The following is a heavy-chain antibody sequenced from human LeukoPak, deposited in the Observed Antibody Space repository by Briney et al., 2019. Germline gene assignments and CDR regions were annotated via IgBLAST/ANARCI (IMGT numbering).Heavy chain of an antibody. V-gene: IGHV1-18*01. CDR2: ISAYNGNT. Sequence: ASVKVSCKASGYTFTSYGISWVRQAPGQGLEWMGWISAYNGNTNYAQKLQGRVTMTTDTSTSTAYMELRSLRSDDTAVYHCARDTFAIAAATYFQHWGQGTLVTVSS. CDR1: GYTFTSYG. CDR3: ARDTFAIAAATYFQH. D-gene: IGHD6-13*01. J-gene: IGHJ1*01.